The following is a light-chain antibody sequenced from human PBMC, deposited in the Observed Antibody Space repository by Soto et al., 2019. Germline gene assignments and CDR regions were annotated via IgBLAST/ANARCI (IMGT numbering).Light chain of an antibody. CDR2: SAS. CDR1: QNLGTLY. Sequence: EIVLTQSPGTLSLSPGERGTLSCRASQNLGTLYLAWFQQKSGQAPRLLIYSASRRATGTPDRFTGSGSGTDFTLTINRVEPEDFAVYFCQQYAGSPRTFGQGTKVDIK. J-gene: IGKJ1*01. V-gene: IGKV3-20*01. CDR3: QQYAGSPRT.